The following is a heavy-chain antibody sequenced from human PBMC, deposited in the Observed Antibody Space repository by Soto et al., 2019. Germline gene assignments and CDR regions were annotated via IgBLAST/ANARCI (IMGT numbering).Heavy chain of an antibody. J-gene: IGHJ5*02. D-gene: IGHD4-17*01. V-gene: IGHV1-8*01. Sequence: QVQLVQSGAEVKKPGASVKVSCKASGYTFTSYDINWVRQATGQGPEWMGWMNPNSGEKGYAQKFQGRLTMTRDTTLSTAYRELSSLRFEDTAVYYCARDYGGNSGWFDPWGQGTLVTVSS. CDR1: GYTFTSYD. CDR3: ARDYGGNSGWFDP. CDR2: MNPNSGEK.